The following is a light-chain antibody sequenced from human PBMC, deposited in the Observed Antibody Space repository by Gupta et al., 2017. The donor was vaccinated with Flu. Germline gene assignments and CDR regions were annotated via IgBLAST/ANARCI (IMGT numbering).Light chain of an antibody. CDR3: QPTDNFPRT. J-gene: IGKJ1*01. CDR2: AAS. Sequence: PSSVSASVGDTVTITCRASQGISAWLAWYQQKPGKAPKLLMSAASSLESGVPTRFSGSGSGTDFTLTISRLQPEDFATYYCQPTDNFPRTFGQGTKVEIK. V-gene: IGKV1-12*01. CDR1: QGISAW.